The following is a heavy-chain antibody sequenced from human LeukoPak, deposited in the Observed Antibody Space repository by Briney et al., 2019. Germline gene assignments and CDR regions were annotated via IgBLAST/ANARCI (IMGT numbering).Heavy chain of an antibody. V-gene: IGHV3-21*01. CDR2: ISSSTSYI. Sequence: PGGSLRLSCAASGFTFSSYSMNWVRQAPGKGLEWVSSISSSTSYIYYVASVKGRFTISRDNAKSSLYPQMNSLRAEDTAVYYCARDSSASGYFDYWGQGTLVTVSS. D-gene: IGHD2-15*01. J-gene: IGHJ4*02. CDR1: GFTFSSYS. CDR3: ARDSSASGYFDY.